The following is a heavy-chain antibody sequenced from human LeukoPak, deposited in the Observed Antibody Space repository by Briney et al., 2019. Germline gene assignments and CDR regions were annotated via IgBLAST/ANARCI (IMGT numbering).Heavy chain of an antibody. Sequence: ASVKVSCKASGYTFTSYDINWVRQATGQGLEWMGWMNPNSGNTGYAQKFQGRVTMTRNTSISTAYMELSSLRSEDTAVYYCARIGPLQSSIVGATKRSLAFDIWGQGTMVTVSS. J-gene: IGHJ3*02. CDR2: MNPNSGNT. V-gene: IGHV1-8*01. CDR1: GYTFTSYD. CDR3: ARIGPLQSSIVGATKRSLAFDI. D-gene: IGHD1-26*01.